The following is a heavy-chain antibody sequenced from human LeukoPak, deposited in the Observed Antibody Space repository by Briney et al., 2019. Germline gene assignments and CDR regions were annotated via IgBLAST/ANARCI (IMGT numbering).Heavy chain of an antibody. J-gene: IGHJ4*02. CDR2: IYSGGST. Sequence: GGSLRLSCAASGFTVSSNYMSWVRQAPGKGLEWVSVIYSGGSTYYADSVKGRFTISRDNSKNTLSLQMNSLRAEDTAVYYCAKDLYYFGSGSYYNAVFDYWGQGTLVAVSS. D-gene: IGHD3-10*01. CDR1: GFTVSSNY. CDR3: AKDLYYFGSGSYYNAVFDY. V-gene: IGHV3-53*05.